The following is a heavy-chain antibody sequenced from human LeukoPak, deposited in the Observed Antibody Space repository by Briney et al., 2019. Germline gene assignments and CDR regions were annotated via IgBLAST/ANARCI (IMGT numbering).Heavy chain of an antibody. CDR1: GFTFSSYA. CDR2: ISYDGSNK. D-gene: IGHD3-22*01. J-gene: IGHJ4*02. V-gene: IGHV3-30*04. CDR3: ARDTSYYYDSSGYSVDY. Sequence: GGSLRLSCAASGFTFSSYAMHWVRQAPGKGLEWVAVISYDGSNKYYADSVKGRFTISRDDSKNTLYLQMNSLRAEDTAVYYCARDTSYYYDSSGYSVDYWGQGTLVTVSS.